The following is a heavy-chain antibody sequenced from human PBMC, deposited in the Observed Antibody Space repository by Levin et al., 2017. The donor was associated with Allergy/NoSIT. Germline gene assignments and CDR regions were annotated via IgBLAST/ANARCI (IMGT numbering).Heavy chain of an antibody. J-gene: IGHJ4*02. CDR1: GFTFSSYS. CDR2: ISSSSSYI. V-gene: IGHV3-21*01. CDR3: ARLDTVDGVDY. Sequence: GGSLRLSCAASGFTFSSYSMNWVRQAPGKGLEWVSSISSSSSYIYYADSVKGRFTISRDNAKNSLYLQMNSLRAEDTAVYYCARLDTVDGVDYWGQGTLVTVSS. D-gene: IGHD3-16*01.